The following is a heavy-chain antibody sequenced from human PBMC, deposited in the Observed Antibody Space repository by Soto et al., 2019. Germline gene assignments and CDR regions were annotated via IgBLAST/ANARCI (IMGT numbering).Heavy chain of an antibody. J-gene: IGHJ4*02. Sequence: ASVKVSCKASGFTFVMYAIHWVRQAPGQGLEWMAWINAGNGHTTYSQKFQGRVTITRDTSARTVYMELRSLRFEDTATYYCARPGWFGGGFFDFWGKGTPVTVPP. CDR1: GFTFVMYA. CDR3: ARPGWFGGGFFDF. CDR2: INAGNGHT. D-gene: IGHD3-10*01. V-gene: IGHV1-3*01.